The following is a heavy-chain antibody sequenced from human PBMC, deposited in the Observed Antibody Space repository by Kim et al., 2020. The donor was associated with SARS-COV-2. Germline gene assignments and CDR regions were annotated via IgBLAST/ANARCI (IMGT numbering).Heavy chain of an antibody. V-gene: IGHV3-48*03. D-gene: IGHD2-2*01. CDR1: GFTFSSYE. CDR3: ARGRVPSIFDI. CDR2: ISLSGTTI. J-gene: IGHJ3*02. Sequence: GGSLRLSCAASGFTFSSYEMNWVRQAPGKGLEWVSYISLSGTTIYYADSVRGRFTISRDNAKNSVYLQMNSLRAEDTAVYYCARGRVPSIFDIWGQGTMVTVSS.